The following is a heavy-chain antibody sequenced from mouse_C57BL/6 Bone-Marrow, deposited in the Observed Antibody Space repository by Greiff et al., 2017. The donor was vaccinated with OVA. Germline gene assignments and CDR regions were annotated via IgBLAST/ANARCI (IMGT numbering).Heavy chain of an antibody. D-gene: IGHD5-5*01. V-gene: IGHV7-3*01. CDR3: ARNPYLDAMDY. CDR2: IRNKANGYTT. J-gene: IGHJ4*01. Sequence: EVKLVESGGGLVQPGGSLSLSCAASGFTFTDYYMSWVRQPPGKALEWLGLIRNKANGYTTEYSASVKGRLTISRDNYQRILHLQMHALSAEDGAACYYARNPYLDAMDYWGQGTSVTVSS. CDR1: GFTFTDYY.